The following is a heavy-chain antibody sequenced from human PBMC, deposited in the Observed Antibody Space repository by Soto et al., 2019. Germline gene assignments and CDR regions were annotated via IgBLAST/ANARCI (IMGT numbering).Heavy chain of an antibody. CDR1: GFTFNSYV. J-gene: IGHJ4*02. CDR3: ERGHYLDSSDYWVANMSFDH. CDR2: IRRSGRGSA. V-gene: IGHV3-23*01. Sequence: HPGGSMRLSCAAAGFTFNSYVMTWVRQAPGEGLGWVSSIRRSGRGSAYYADSVKGRFTISRDYSENTLFLKMNNLRDEDTALYYFERGHYLDSSDYWVANMSFDHWGLGTLVPVSS. D-gene: IGHD3-22*01.